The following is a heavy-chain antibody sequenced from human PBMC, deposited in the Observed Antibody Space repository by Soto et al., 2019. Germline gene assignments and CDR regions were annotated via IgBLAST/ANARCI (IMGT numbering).Heavy chain of an antibody. CDR2: MNPNSGNT. CDR1: GYTITRYH. CDR3: ARGQAGRGRMDV. J-gene: IGHJ6*04. Sequence: ASVKVSCKASGYTITRYHINWLRQANGQGLEWMGWMNPNSGNTGYAQKFQGRVTMTRNTSISTAYMELSSLRSEDTAVYYCARGQAGRGRMDVWGKGTTVTVSS. V-gene: IGHV1-8*01. D-gene: IGHD3-10*01.